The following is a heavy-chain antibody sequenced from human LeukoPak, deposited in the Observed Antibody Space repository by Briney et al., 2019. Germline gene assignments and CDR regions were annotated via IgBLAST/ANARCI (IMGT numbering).Heavy chain of an antibody. D-gene: IGHD6-6*01. CDR1: GFTFSSYS. V-gene: IGHV3-21*01. CDR3: ARDGSSSWDYYYMDV. Sequence: GGSLRLSCAASGFTFSSYSMNWVRQAPGKGLKWVLSISSSSSYIYYADSVKGRFTISRDNAKSSLYLQMHSLRAEDTAVYYCARDGSSSWDYYYMDVWGKGTTVTVPS. J-gene: IGHJ6*03. CDR2: ISSSSSYI.